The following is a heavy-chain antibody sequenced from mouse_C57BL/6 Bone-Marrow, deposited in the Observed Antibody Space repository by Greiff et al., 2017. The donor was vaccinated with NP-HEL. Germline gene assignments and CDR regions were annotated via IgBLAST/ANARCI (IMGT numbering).Heavy chain of an antibody. J-gene: IGHJ2*01. V-gene: IGHV1-72*01. CDR1: GYTFTNYW. CDR3: ARYDYGSGYFYY. Sequence: VKLQQPGAELVKPGASVKLSCKASGYTFTNYWMHWVKQRPGRGLEWIGRIDPNSGGTKYNEKFKSKATLTVDKPSSTAYMQLSSLTSEDSAVYYCARYDYGSGYFYYWGQGTTLTVSS. CDR2: IDPNSGGT. D-gene: IGHD1-1*01.